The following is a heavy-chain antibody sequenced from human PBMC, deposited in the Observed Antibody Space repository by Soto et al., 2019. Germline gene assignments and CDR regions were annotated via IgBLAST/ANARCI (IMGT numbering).Heavy chain of an antibody. D-gene: IGHD6-6*01. Sequence: QLQLQESGPGLVKPSETLSLTCTVSGGSISSSSYYWGWIRQPPGKGLEWIGSIYYSGSTYYNPSLKSRVTISVDTSKNQFSLKLSSVTAADTAVYYCAIVPLYYYGMDVWGQGTTVTVSS. CDR2: IYYSGST. CDR3: AIVPLYYYGMDV. J-gene: IGHJ6*02. CDR1: GGSISSSSYY. V-gene: IGHV4-39*01.